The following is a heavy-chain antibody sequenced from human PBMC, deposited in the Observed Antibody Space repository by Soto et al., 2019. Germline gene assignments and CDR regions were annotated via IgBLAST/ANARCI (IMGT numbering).Heavy chain of an antibody. J-gene: IGHJ4*02. V-gene: IGHV4-59*01. D-gene: IGHD3-22*01. CDR3: ARAGLYDSSGYYAYYFDS. CDR2: VSYSGST. Sequence: PETLSLTCSVSGASTVSHYHWTWIRQPPGKGLEWIGFVSYSGSTNYNPSLKSRVTISVDTSKNQFSMKLSSVTAADTAVYYCARAGLYDSSGYYAYYFDSCGQRTVLPISS. CDR1: GASTVSHYH.